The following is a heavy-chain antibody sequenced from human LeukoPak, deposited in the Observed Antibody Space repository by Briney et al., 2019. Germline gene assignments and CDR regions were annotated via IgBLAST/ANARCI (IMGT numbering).Heavy chain of an antibody. CDR2: SRNKANSYTT. CDR3: TRVGLGTTKDFDQ. Sequence: PGGSLRLSCEVSGFTLNDHYIDWVRQAPGKGLEWVGRSRNKANSYTTEYAASVKGRFTISRDDSKNSVFLQMNSLKTEDTAFYYCTRVGLGTTKDFDQWGRGTLVTVSS. CDR1: GFTLNDHY. J-gene: IGHJ4*02. D-gene: IGHD1-26*01. V-gene: IGHV3-72*01.